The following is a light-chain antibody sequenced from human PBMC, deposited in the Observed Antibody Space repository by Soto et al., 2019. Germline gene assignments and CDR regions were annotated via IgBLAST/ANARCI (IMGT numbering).Light chain of an antibody. CDR3: SSYTSNTTRV. V-gene: IGLV2-14*01. J-gene: IGLJ3*02. CDR1: SSDVGGYNF. Sequence: QSALTQPASVSGSPGQAITISCTGTSSDVGGYNFVSWYQQYPGKDPKLMIFEISDRPSGVSNRFSGYKSGNTASLTISGLQAEDEADYYCSSYTSNTTRVFGGGTKLTVL. CDR2: EIS.